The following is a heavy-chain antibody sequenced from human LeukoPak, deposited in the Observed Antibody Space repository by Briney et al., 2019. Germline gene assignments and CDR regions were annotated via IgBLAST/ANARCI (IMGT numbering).Heavy chain of an antibody. Sequence: ASVKVSCKASGGTFSSYAISWVRQAPGQGLEWMGGIIPIFGTVNYAQKFQGRVTITTDESTSTAYMELSSLRSEDTAVYYCARASSKEMATIGFDYWGQGTLVTVSS. CDR3: ARASSKEMATIGFDY. CDR2: IIPIFGTV. CDR1: GGTFSSYA. D-gene: IGHD5-24*01. V-gene: IGHV1-69*05. J-gene: IGHJ4*02.